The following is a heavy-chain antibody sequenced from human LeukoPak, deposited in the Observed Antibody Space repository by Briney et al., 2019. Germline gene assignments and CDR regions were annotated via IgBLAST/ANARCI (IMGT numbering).Heavy chain of an antibody. J-gene: IGHJ4*02. CDR1: GGSISSSSLY. CDR2: IYYSGTA. V-gene: IGHV4-39*01. D-gene: IGHD6-19*01. Sequence: PSETLSLTCTVSGGSISSSSLYWGWIRQPPGKGLEWIGSIYYSGTAYFNPSLKSRVTISVDTSKNQFSLKLSSVTAADTAVYYCASGGTYSSGWYYFDYWGQGTLVTVSS. CDR3: ASGGTYSSGWYYFDY.